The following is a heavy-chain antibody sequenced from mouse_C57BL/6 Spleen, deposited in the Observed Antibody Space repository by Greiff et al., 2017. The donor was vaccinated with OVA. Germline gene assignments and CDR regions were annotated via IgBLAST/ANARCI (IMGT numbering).Heavy chain of an antibody. V-gene: IGHV1-5*01. CDR3: TRSGITTVVFDY. J-gene: IGHJ2*01. Sequence: EVQLQQSGTVLARPGASVKMSCKTSGYTFTSYWMHWVKQRPGQGLEWIGAIYPGNSDTSYNQKFKGKAKLTAVTSASTAYMELSSLTNEDSAVYYGTRSGITTVVFDYWGQGTTLTVSS. D-gene: IGHD1-1*01. CDR2: IYPGNSDT. CDR1: GYTFTSYW.